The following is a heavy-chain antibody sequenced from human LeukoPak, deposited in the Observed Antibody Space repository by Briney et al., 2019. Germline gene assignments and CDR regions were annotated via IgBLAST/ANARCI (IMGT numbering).Heavy chain of an antibody. CDR1: GDSINLYY. D-gene: IGHD4-17*01. V-gene: IGHV4-59*01. Sequence: SETLSLTCSVSGDSINLYYWSWIRQPPGKGLEWIGYIYYTGNTYYNPSLESRVTISVDTSKNQFSLKLSSVTAADTAVYYCARGAPVTNFDYWGQGTLVTVSS. CDR3: ARGAPVTNFDY. J-gene: IGHJ4*02. CDR2: IYYTGNT.